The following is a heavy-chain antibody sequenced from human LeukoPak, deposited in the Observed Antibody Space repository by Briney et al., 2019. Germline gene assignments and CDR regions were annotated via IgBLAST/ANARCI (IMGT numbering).Heavy chain of an antibody. V-gene: IGHV3-23*01. CDR2: ISGSGGST. CDR3: AKAGDYYYYYMDV. J-gene: IGHJ6*03. CDR1: GFTFSSYS. D-gene: IGHD3-10*01. Sequence: GGSLRLSCAASGFTFSSYSMNWVRQAPGKGLEWVSAISGSGGSTYYADSVKGRFTISRDNSKNTLYLQMNSLRAEDTAVYYCAKAGDYYYYYMDVWGKGTTVTVSS.